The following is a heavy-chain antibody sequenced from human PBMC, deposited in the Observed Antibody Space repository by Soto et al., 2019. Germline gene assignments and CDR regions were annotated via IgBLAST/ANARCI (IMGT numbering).Heavy chain of an antibody. CDR3: VKERLQRGFDY. D-gene: IGHD6-25*01. J-gene: IGHJ4*02. Sequence: EVQLLDSGGGSVQPGGSLRLSCAASGFTFSNYGMSWVRQAPGKGLEWVSSIVASGGSTYYADLVKGRFTISRDNSENNLYLQMNSLRAEDTAVYYCVKERLQRGFDYWGQGTLGTVSS. CDR2: IVASGGST. CDR1: GFTFSNYG. V-gene: IGHV3-23*01.